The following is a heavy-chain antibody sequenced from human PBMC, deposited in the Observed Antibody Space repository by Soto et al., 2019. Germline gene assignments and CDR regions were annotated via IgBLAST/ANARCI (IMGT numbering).Heavy chain of an antibody. CDR1: GFTFSSYA. CDR2: ISYDGSNK. Sequence: QVQLVESGGGVVQPGRSLRLSCAASGFTFSSYAMHWVRQAPGKGLEWVAVISYDGSNKYYADSVKGRFTISRDNSKNTLYLQMNSLRAEDAAVYYCASYTVAVDYWCQGTLVTVSS. V-gene: IGHV3-30-3*01. D-gene: IGHD2-15*01. CDR3: ASYTVAVDY. J-gene: IGHJ4*02.